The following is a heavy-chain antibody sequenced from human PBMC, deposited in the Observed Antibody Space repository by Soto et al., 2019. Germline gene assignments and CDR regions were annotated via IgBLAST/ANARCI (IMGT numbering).Heavy chain of an antibody. CDR2: ISSSSSYI. V-gene: IGHV3-21*01. J-gene: IGHJ6*02. CDR3: AHIEFGVARVAMDV. Sequence: GGSLRLSCAASGFTFSSYSMNWVRQAPGKGLEWVSSISSSSSYIYYADSVKGRFTISRDNAKNSLYLQMNSLRAEDTAVYYCAHIEFGVARVAMDVWGQGTTLTVSS. CDR1: GFTFSSYS. D-gene: IGHD3-3*01.